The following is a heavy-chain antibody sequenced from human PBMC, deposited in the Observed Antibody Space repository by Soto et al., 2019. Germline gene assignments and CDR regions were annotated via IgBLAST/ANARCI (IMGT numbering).Heavy chain of an antibody. CDR2: RNPNSGTT. D-gene: IGHD1-26*01. V-gene: IGHV1-8*01. J-gene: IGHJ4*02. Sequence: QVQLVQSGAEVKKPGASVKVSCKASGYTFTSYDINWVRQATGQGLEWRGWRNPNSGTTGYAQKFXGXAXMXXNTSMSTAYMELSSLRSEDTAVYYCAREKVGAVDYWGQGTLVTVSS. CDR1: GYTFTSYD. CDR3: AREKVGAVDY.